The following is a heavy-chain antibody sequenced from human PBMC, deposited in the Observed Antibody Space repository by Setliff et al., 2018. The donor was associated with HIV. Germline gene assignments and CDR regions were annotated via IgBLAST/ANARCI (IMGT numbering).Heavy chain of an antibody. CDR1: GGSISRYY. J-gene: IGHJ3*01. CDR3: ARGEACGGGCHYAFEL. CDR2: VYFTGHT. D-gene: IGHD2-21*02. V-gene: IGHV4-4*09. Sequence: SETLSLTCTVSGGSISRYYWSWIRQSPGKGLGWIGYVYFTGHTNFNPSLKSRVTMSIDTPQNQFSLTLNSVTAADTAVYYCARGEACGGGCHYAFELWGRGTMVTV.